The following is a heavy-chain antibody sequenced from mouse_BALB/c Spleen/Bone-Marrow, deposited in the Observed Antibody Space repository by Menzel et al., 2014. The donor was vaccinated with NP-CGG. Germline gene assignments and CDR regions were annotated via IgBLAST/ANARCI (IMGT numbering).Heavy chain of an antibody. Sequence: VQLQQSGAELARPGASVKLSCKASGYTFTSYWMQWIKQRPEQGLEWIGAIYPGDGDTTYTQKFKGKATLTADKSSSTAYMQLSSLASEDSAVYYCARSRGWYFDVWGAGTTVTVSS. CDR1: GYTFTSYW. CDR2: IYPGDGDT. CDR3: ARSRGWYFDV. J-gene: IGHJ1*01. V-gene: IGHV1-87*01.